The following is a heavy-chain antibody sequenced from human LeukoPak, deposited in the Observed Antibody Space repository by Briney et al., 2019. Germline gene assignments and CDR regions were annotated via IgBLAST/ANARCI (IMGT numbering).Heavy chain of an antibody. V-gene: IGHV3-30*03. Sequence: GGSLRLSCAASGFMFSGYGMHWVRQAPGKGLEWVAVISSDGSGKNYADSVKGRFTMSRDNSKNTLYLQMNSLRAEDTAVYYCARGSSIADNYYYYGMDVWGQGTTVTVSS. J-gene: IGHJ6*02. D-gene: IGHD6-6*01. CDR3: ARGSSIADNYYYYGMDV. CDR1: GFMFSGYG. CDR2: ISSDGSGK.